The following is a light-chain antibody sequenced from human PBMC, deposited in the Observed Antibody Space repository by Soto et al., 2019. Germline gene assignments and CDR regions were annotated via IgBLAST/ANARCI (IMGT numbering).Light chain of an antibody. V-gene: IGKV3-20*01. CDR3: QQYGISPA. CDR2: GAS. Sequence: EIVLTQSPGTLSLSPGERATLSCRASQSVTSSYLAWYQQKPGQAPRLLIYGASSRATGIPDRFSGSGSGTDFTLTISRLEPEDFAVYYCQQYGISPAFGGGTKVESK. CDR1: QSVTSSY. J-gene: IGKJ4*01.